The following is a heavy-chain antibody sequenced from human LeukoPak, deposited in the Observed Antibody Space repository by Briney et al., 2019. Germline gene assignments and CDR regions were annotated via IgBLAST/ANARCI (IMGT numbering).Heavy chain of an antibody. CDR1: GIAFRGST. CDR3: SSGTGYYDYGMDV. CDR2: IRSKPSSYAT. V-gene: IGHV3-73*01. J-gene: IGHJ6*02. Sequence: GGSLKLSCAASGIAFRGSTVHWARRASGKGLEWVGRIRSKPSSYATVYAESVKGRFTISRDDSKNTAYLQMNSLKTEDTAVYYCSSGTGYYDYGMDVWGQGTTITVSS. D-gene: IGHD1-26*01.